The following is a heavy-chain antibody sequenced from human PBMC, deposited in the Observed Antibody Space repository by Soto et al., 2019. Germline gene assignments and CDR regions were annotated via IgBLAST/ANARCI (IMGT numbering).Heavy chain of an antibody. Sequence: SETLSLTCSISPGFISRGFSYWIWIPQPPGKGLVWIGNIYYSGNTYYNPSLKSRLLISIDTPKNQLSRKVGSVTAADPAVYYCASSSLYGVDVWGQGTTVTVAS. CDR2: IYYSGNT. V-gene: IGHV4-30-4*01. J-gene: IGHJ6*02. CDR1: PGFISRGFSY. CDR3: ASSSLYGVDV.